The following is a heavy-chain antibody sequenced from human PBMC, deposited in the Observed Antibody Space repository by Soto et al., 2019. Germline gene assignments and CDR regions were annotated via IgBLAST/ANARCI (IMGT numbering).Heavy chain of an antibody. Sequence: PGGSLRLSCAASGCTFSSYAMSWVRQAPGKELEWVSAISGSGGSTYYADSVKGRFTISRDNSKNTPYLQMNSLRAEDTAVYYCAKYYDILTGYYDYFDYWGQGTLVTVSS. CDR3: AKYYDILTGYYDYFDY. D-gene: IGHD3-9*01. CDR1: GCTFSSYA. CDR2: ISGSGGST. J-gene: IGHJ4*02. V-gene: IGHV3-23*01.